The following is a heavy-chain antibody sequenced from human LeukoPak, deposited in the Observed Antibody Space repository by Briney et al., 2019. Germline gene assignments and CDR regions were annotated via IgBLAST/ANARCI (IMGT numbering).Heavy chain of an antibody. CDR2: ISGSGGST. CDR1: GFTFSSYA. Sequence: GGSLRLSCAASGFTFSSYAMSWVRQAPGKGLEWVSAISGSGGSTYYADSVKGRFTISRDNSKNTLYLQMNSLRAEDTALYYCAKDQALSLSSSRALDYWGQGTLVTVSS. D-gene: IGHD2-2*01. CDR3: AKDQALSLSSSRALDY. J-gene: IGHJ4*02. V-gene: IGHV3-23*01.